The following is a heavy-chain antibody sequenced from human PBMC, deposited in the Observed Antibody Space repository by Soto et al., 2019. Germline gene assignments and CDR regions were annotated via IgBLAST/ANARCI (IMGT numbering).Heavy chain of an antibody. Sequence: EVQVLESGGGLVQPGGSLRLSCAASGFTFSNYGMSWVRQAPGKGLELVSVISGGAGTTYYADSVKGRFTISRDNSKNTLYLQMNSLRAEDTAVYYRAKGSVEMATNAYFDYWGQGTLVTASS. D-gene: IGHD5-12*01. CDR3: AKGSVEMATNAYFDY. CDR1: GFTFSNYG. V-gene: IGHV3-23*01. CDR2: ISGGAGTT. J-gene: IGHJ4*02.